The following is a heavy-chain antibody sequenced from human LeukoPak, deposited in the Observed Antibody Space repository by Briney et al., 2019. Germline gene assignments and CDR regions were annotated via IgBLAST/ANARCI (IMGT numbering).Heavy chain of an antibody. J-gene: IGHJ4*02. CDR1: GGSISSGGYY. D-gene: IGHD3-9*01. Sequence: SVTLSLTCTVSGGSISSGGYYWSWIRQHPGKGLEWIGYIYYSGSTYYNPSLKSRVTISVDTSKNQFSLKLSSVTAADTAVYYCARMDILTGYYFDYWGQGTLVTVSS. V-gene: IGHV4-31*03. CDR2: IYYSGST. CDR3: ARMDILTGYYFDY.